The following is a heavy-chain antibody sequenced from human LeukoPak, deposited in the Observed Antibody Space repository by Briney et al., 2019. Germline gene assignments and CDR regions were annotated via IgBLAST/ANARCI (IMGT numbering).Heavy chain of an antibody. Sequence: SETLSLTCNFSGGSISSYYWSWIRQPPGQGLEWIGYIYYSGSTNYNPSLKSRVTISVDTSKNQFSLKLSSVTAADTAVYYCAREGGGGIDYWGQGTLVTVSS. CDR1: GGSISSYY. CDR2: IYYSGST. V-gene: IGHV4-59*01. J-gene: IGHJ4*02. D-gene: IGHD2-15*01. CDR3: AREGGGGIDY.